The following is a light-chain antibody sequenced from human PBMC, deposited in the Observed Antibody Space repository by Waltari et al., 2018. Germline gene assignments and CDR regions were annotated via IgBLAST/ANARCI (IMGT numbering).Light chain of an antibody. J-gene: IGKJ4*01. V-gene: IGKV2D-29*01. CDR3: MQSIQFPLT. CDR1: QSLLHSDGKTH. CDR2: EVS. Sequence: DVVITQTPPALSVTPGQPASIPCTSSQSLLHSDGKTHLYGYLQKPGQPPQLLIYEVSNRFSGVPDRFSGSGSGTDFTLKISRVEAEDVGLYYCMQSIQFPLTFGGGTKVEIK.